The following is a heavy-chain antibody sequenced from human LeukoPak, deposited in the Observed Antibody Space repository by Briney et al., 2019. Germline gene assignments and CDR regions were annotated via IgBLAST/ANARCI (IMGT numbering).Heavy chain of an antibody. CDR1: GYTFIDYY. D-gene: IGHD1-7*01. CDR3: ARFLIGTKYYFDY. J-gene: IGHJ4*02. Sequence: ASVKVSCKASGYTFIDYYIHWVRQAPGHGLEWMGWINPKNGDTVYAQRFQGRVTMTRDTSISTAYMELSRLSFDDTAVYYCARFLIGTKYYFDYWGQGTLVTVSS. V-gene: IGHV1-2*02. CDR2: INPKNGDT.